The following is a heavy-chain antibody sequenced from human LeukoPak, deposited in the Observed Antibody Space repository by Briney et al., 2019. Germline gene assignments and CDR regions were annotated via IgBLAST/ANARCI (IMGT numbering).Heavy chain of an antibody. CDR2: ISSSSSYI. CDR1: GFTFSSYS. CDR3: ARAYCSSTSCFG. J-gene: IGHJ4*02. D-gene: IGHD2-2*01. Sequence: KPGGSLRLSCAASGFTFSSYSMNWVRQAPGKGLEWVSSISSSSSYIYYADSVKGRFTISRDNAKSSLYLQMNSLRAEDTAVYYCARAYCSSTSCFGWGQGTLVTVSS. V-gene: IGHV3-21*01.